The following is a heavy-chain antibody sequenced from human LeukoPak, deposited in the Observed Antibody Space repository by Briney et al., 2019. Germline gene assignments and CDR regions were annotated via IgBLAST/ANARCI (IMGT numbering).Heavy chain of an antibody. D-gene: IGHD3-3*01. J-gene: IGHJ4*02. V-gene: IGHV4-4*02. CDR1: GGSITSTNW. Sequence: SGTLSLTCGVSGGSITSTNWWTWVRQPPGKGLEWIGEVHLDGRTNYNPSLESRLTISVDLSENHISLKLTSVTAADTAVYYCAREGGFFRPLDYSGQGTLVTVSS. CDR3: AREGGFFRPLDY. CDR2: VHLDGRT.